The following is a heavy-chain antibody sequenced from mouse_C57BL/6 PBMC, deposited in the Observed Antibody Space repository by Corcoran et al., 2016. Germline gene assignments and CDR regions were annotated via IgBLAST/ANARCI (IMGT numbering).Heavy chain of an antibody. CDR3: ARSMVTTTGFAY. CDR2: INPYNGGT. V-gene: IGHV1-19*01. Sequence: EVQLEQSGPVLVKPGASVKMSCKASGYTFTDYYMNWVKQSHGKSLEWIGVINPYNGGTSYNQKFKGKATLTVDKSSSTAYMELNSLTSEDSAVYYCARSMVTTTGFAYWGQGTLVTVSA. CDR1: GYTFTDYY. D-gene: IGHD2-2*01. J-gene: IGHJ3*01.